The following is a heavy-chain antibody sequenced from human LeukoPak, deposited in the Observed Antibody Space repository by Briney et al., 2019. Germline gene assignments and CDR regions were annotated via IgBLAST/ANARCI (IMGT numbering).Heavy chain of an antibody. D-gene: IGHD3-9*01. CDR3: ALRGYDILTGFDY. CDR1: GYTFAKYA. J-gene: IGHJ4*02. Sequence: GASVKVSCKASGYTFAKYAIHWVRQAPGQRLEWMGWINAGNGDTRYSQKFQGRVTITADESTSTAYMELSSLRSEDTAVYYCALRGYDILTGFDYWGQGTLVTVSS. V-gene: IGHV1-3*01. CDR2: INAGNGDT.